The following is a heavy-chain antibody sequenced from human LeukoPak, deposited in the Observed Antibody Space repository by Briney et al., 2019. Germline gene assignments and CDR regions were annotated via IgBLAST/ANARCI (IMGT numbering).Heavy chain of an antibody. J-gene: IGHJ4*02. CDR1: GFIFTDYW. Sequence: PGGSLRLSCAASGFIFTDYWMNWVRQAPGRGLEWLANVKGDGSATSYVDSVKGRFTISRDNSKNTLYLQMNSLRVEDTAVYYCAKDYPVAGMVGFFDYWGQGTLVTVSS. CDR3: AKDYPVAGMVGFFDY. CDR2: VKGDGSAT. D-gene: IGHD6-19*01. V-gene: IGHV3-7*03.